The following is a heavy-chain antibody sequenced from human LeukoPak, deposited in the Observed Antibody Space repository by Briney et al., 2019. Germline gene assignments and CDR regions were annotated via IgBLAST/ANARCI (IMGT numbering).Heavy chain of an antibody. CDR1: GFTFRSHT. D-gene: IGHD5/OR15-5a*01. CDR3: VRQSTGLDY. J-gene: IGHJ4*02. CDR2: IEPDGSNK. V-gene: IGHV3-30-3*01. Sequence: GGSLRLSCAASGFTFRSHTMHWVRQAPGKGLEWVAVIEPDGSNKYHADSVEGRFTISRDNSKNTLYLQLDSLRSEDTAVYYCVRQSTGLDYWGQGTLVTVSS.